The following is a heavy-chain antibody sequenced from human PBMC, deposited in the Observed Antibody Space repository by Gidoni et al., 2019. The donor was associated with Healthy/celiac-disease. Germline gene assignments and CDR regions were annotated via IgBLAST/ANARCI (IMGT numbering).Heavy chain of an antibody. CDR2: ISGSGGST. D-gene: IGHD4-4*01. CDR1: CFTFSSYA. J-gene: IGHJ4*02. CDR3: AKEGDGYSYFDY. V-gene: IGHV3-23*01. Sequence: EVQLLESGGGLVQPGGSLRLSCAASCFTFSSYAMSWVRQAPGKGLEWVAAISGSGGSTYYADSGKGRFTISRDNSKNTLYLKMNSLRAEDTAVYYCAKEGDGYSYFDYWGQGTLVTVSS.